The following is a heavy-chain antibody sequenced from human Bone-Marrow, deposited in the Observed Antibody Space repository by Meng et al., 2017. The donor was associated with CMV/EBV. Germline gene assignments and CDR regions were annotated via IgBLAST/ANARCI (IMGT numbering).Heavy chain of an antibody. D-gene: IGHD2-2*01. CDR1: GFTFSSYS. CDR3: VRADPNKSSNTTSWLDY. J-gene: IGHJ4*02. CDR2: ISSSSSYI. V-gene: IGHV3-21*01. Sequence: GESLKISCAASGFTFSSYSMNWVRQAPGKGLEWVSSISSSSSYIYYADSVKGRFTISRDNAKNPLYLQMNGVRAEDKAVYYCVRADPNKSSNTTSWLDYWGQGTLVTVSS.